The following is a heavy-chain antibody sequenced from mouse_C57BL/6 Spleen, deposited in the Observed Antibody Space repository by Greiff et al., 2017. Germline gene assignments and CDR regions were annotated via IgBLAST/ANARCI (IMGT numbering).Heavy chain of an antibody. Sequence: EVQRVESGGGLVQPGGSLKLSCAASGFTFSDYGMAWVRQAPRKGPEWVAFISNLAYSIYYADTVTGRITISRENAKNTLYLEMSSLRSEDTAMYYCAREDYDGAMDYWGQGTSVTVSS. CDR1: GFTFSDYG. CDR2: ISNLAYSI. CDR3: AREDYDGAMDY. D-gene: IGHD2-4*01. V-gene: IGHV5-15*01. J-gene: IGHJ4*01.